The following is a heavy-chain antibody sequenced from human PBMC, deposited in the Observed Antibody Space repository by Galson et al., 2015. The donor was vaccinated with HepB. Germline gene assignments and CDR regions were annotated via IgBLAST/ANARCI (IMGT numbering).Heavy chain of an antibody. CDR2: IYWDDDK. CDR3: AHERTWGLWVAYTWFDP. D-gene: IGHD2-21*01. V-gene: IGHV2-5*02. Sequence: PALVKPTQTLTLTCTFSGFSLSTSGVGVAWIRQPPGKALECLALIYWDDDKRYNPSLKSRLTITKDTSKNQVVLTMTNMDPVDTATYYCAHERTWGLWVAYTWFDPRGQGTLVTVSS. J-gene: IGHJ5*02. CDR1: GFSLSTSGVG.